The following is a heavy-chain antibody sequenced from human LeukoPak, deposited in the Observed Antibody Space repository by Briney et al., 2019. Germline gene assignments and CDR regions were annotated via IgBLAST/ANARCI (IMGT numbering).Heavy chain of an antibody. CDR3: ARGPLHKGIAVAGELAQYNWFDP. CDR1: GFTFSSYA. J-gene: IGHJ5*02. Sequence: PGGSLRLSCAASGFTFSSYAMSWVRQAPGKGLEWVSAISGSGGSTYYADSVKGRFTISRDNSKNTLYLQMNSLRAEDTAVYYCARGPLHKGIAVAGELAQYNWFDPWGQGTLVTVSS. V-gene: IGHV3-23*01. CDR2: ISGSGGST. D-gene: IGHD6-19*01.